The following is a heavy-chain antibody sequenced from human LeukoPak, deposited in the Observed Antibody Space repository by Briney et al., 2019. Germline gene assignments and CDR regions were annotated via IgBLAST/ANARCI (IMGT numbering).Heavy chain of an antibody. CDR3: GRGDDSSGQCLYY. V-gene: IGHV4-59*12. J-gene: IGHJ4*02. CDR1: GGSISSYY. Sequence: SESLSLTCTVSGGSISSYYWSWIRQPPGKGLEWIGYIYYSGSNNYNPSRKSRVTISVDTSKNQFSLKLSSVTAADTAVYYCGRGDDSSGQCLYYWDQGTLVTASS. CDR2: IYYSGSN. D-gene: IGHD3-22*01.